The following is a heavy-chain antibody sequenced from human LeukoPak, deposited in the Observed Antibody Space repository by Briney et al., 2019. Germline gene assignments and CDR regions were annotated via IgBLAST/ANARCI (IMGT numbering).Heavy chain of an antibody. Sequence: PGGSLRLSCEASGFTFSSYGMHWVRQAPGKGLEWETFIYYDGSNKYYADSVKGRFTISRDNSKNTLYLQMNSLRVEDTAVYYCAKDWGSGATGPFDYWGQGTLVTVSS. J-gene: IGHJ4*02. V-gene: IGHV3-30*02. CDR1: GFTFSSYG. CDR2: IYYDGSNK. CDR3: AKDWGSGATGPFDY. D-gene: IGHD3-16*01.